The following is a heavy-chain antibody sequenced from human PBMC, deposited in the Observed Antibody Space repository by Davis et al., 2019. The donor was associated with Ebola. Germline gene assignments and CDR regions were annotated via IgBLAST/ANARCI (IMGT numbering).Heavy chain of an antibody. J-gene: IGHJ4*02. CDR3: ARVLRPEGDY. Sequence: ASVKVSCKASGYTFTGYSMHWARQAPGQGLEWMGRINPHSGGTEYAQNFQGRVTMTRDTSINTAYMELSSLRSDDTAIYYCARVLRPEGDYWGQGTPVAVSS. D-gene: IGHD2-2*01. CDR2: INPHSGGT. CDR1: GYTFTGYS. V-gene: IGHV1-2*06.